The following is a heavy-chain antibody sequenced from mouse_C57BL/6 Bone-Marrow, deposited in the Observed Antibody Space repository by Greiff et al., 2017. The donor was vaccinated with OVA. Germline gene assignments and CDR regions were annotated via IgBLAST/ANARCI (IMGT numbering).Heavy chain of an antibody. CDR1: GYSFTGYY. CDR3: ARRDYYYGSSYEDYYAMDY. Sequence: EVMLVESGPELVKPGASVKISCKASGYSFTGYYMHWVKQSSEKSLEWIGEINPSTGGTSYNQKFKGKATLTVDKSSSTAYMQLKSLTSEDSAVYDCARRDYYYGSSYEDYYAMDYWGQGTSVTVSS. J-gene: IGHJ4*01. CDR2: INPSTGGT. D-gene: IGHD1-1*01. V-gene: IGHV1-43*01.